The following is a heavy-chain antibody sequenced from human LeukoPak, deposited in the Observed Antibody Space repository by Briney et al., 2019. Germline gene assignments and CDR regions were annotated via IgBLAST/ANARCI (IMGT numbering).Heavy chain of an antibody. CDR2: IIPIFGTA. V-gene: IGHV1-69*13. J-gene: IGHJ4*02. CDR3: ARDRDYYDSSGYYPFDY. Sequence: SVKVSCKASGGTFSSYAISWVRQAPGRGLEWMGGIIPIFGTANYAQKFQGRVTITADESTSTAYMELSSLRSEDTAVYYCARDRDYYDSSGYYPFDYWGQGTLVTVSS. D-gene: IGHD3-22*01. CDR1: GGTFSSYA.